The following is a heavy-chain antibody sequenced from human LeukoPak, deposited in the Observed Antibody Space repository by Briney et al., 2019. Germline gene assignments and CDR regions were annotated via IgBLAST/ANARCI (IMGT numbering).Heavy chain of an antibody. CDR2: IYYSGST. CDR1: GGSISSYY. Sequence: PSETLSLTCTVSGGSISSYYWSWIRQPPGKGLEWIGHIYYSGSTNYNPSLKSRVTISVDTSKNQFFLKLSSVTAADTAMYYCARVSGYDWESFYDYWGQGSLVTVSS. V-gene: IGHV4-59*01. D-gene: IGHD5-12*01. J-gene: IGHJ4*02. CDR3: ARVSGYDWESFYDY.